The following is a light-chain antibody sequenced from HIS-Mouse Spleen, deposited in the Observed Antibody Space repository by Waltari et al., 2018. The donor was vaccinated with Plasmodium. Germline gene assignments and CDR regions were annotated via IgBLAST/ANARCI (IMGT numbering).Light chain of an antibody. CDR2: DVS. CDR3: SSYTSSSTA. J-gene: IGLJ1*01. V-gene: IGLV2-14*03. CDR1: SRDVGGYHY. Sequence: QSALTQPASVSGSPGQSITISCTGTSRDVGGYHYVSWYQQHPGKAPKLMIYDVSNRPSGVSNRVSGSKSGNTASLTISGLQAEDEADYYCSSYTSSSTAFGTGTKVTVL.